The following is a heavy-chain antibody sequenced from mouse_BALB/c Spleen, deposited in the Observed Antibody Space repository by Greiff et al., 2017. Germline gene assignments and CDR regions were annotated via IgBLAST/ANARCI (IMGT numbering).Heavy chain of an antibody. D-gene: IGHD2-4*01. Sequence: EVHLVESGGGLVKPGGSLKLSCAASGFTFSDYYMYWVRQTPEKRLEWVATISDGGSYTYYPDSVKGRFTISRDNAKNNLYLQMSSLKSADTAMYYCARGGYDYVAWFAYWGQGTLVTVSA. J-gene: IGHJ3*01. CDR3: ARGGYDYVAWFAY. CDR1: GFTFSDYY. CDR2: ISDGGSYT. V-gene: IGHV5-4*02.